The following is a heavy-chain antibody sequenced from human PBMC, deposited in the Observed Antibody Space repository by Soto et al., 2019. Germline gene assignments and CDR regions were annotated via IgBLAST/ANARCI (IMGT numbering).Heavy chain of an antibody. Sequence: GGSLRLSCAASGFTFSGSAMHWVRQASGKGLEWVGRIRSKANSYATAYAASVKGRFTISRDDSKNTAYLQMNSLKTEDTAVYYCTRSPYSGSYYSNAALDYWGQGTLVTVSS. J-gene: IGHJ4*02. CDR1: GFTFSGSA. V-gene: IGHV3-73*01. CDR3: TRSPYSGSYYSNAALDY. D-gene: IGHD1-26*01. CDR2: IRSKANSYAT.